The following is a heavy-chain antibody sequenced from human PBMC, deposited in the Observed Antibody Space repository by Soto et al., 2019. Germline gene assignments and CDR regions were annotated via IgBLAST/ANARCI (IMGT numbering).Heavy chain of an antibody. CDR1: GDSVSSNSAA. D-gene: IGHD2-2*01. CDR2: TYYRSKWYN. J-gene: IGHJ5*02. Sequence: SQTLSLTCAISGDSVSSNSAAWNWIRQSPSRGLEWLGRTYYRSKWYNDYAVSVKSRITINPDTSKNQFSLQLNSVTPEDTAVYYCASTALSYCSSTSCYVDNWFEPWGQGTLVTVSS. CDR3: ASTALSYCSSTSCYVDNWFEP. V-gene: IGHV6-1*01.